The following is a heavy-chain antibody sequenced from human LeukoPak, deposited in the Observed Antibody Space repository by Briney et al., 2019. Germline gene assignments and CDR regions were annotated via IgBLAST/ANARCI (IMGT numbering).Heavy chain of an antibody. CDR2: ISWNSGSI. CDR1: GFTFDDYA. V-gene: IGHV3-9*01. D-gene: IGHD1-26*01. CDR3: AKATVGATSYYYGMDV. Sequence: GRSLRLSCAASGFTFDDYAMHWVRQAPGKGLEWVSGISWNSGSIGYADSVKGRFTISRDNAKNSLYLQMNSLRAEDTALYYCAKATVGATSYYYGMDVWGQGTTVTVSS. J-gene: IGHJ6*02.